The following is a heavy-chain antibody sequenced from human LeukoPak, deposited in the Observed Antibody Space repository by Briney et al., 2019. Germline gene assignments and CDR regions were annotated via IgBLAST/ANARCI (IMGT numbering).Heavy chain of an antibody. D-gene: IGHD2-2*01. CDR2: IYYSGST. CDR1: GGSISSSSYF. J-gene: IGHJ6*02. CDR3: ARQFVSYALYYYYYYYGMDV. Sequence: SETLSLTCTVSGGSISSSSYFWDWVRQPPGKGLEWIGSIYYSGSTYYNASLKSRVTISVDTSKNQFSLKLSSVTAADTAVYYCARQFVSYALYYYYYYYGMDVWGQGTTVTVSS. V-gene: IGHV4-39*01.